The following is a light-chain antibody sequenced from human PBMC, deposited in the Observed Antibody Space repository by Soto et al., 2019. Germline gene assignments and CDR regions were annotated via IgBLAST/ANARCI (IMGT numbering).Light chain of an antibody. CDR2: DAS. V-gene: IGKV3-11*01. CDR1: QSVSSY. CDR3: QQRNNWPRGT. J-gene: IGKJ5*01. Sequence: EIVLTQSPATLSLSPGERATLSCRASQSVSSYLAWYQQKPGQAPRLLIYDASNRATGIPARFSGSGSGTDFPLTIISLEPEDFAVYYCQQRNNWPRGTFGQGTRLEIK.